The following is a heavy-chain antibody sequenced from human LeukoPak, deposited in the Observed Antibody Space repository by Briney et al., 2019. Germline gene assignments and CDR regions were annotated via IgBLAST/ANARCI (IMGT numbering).Heavy chain of an antibody. Sequence: GRALRLSCAASGFTFDDYAMHWVRQAPGKGLEWVSGISWNSGSIGYADSVKGRFTISRDNAKNSLYLQMNSLRAEDTALYYCAKDIAAAGTGWYFDLWGRGTLVTVSS. CDR2: ISWNSGSI. J-gene: IGHJ2*01. D-gene: IGHD6-13*01. V-gene: IGHV3-9*01. CDR3: AKDIAAAGTGWYFDL. CDR1: GFTFDDYA.